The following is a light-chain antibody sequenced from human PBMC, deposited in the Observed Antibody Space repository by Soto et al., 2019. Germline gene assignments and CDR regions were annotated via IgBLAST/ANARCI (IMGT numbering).Light chain of an antibody. J-gene: IGKJ3*01. V-gene: IGKV1-39*01. CDR2: AAS. CDR3: QQSYSTLFT. Sequence: DIQMTQSPSSLSASVGDRVTITCRASQSIRNYLNWYQQKPEKAPKLLIYAASTLQGGVPSRFSGSGSGTDFTLTISSLQPEDFATYYCQQSYSTLFTFGPGTKVDI. CDR1: QSIRNY.